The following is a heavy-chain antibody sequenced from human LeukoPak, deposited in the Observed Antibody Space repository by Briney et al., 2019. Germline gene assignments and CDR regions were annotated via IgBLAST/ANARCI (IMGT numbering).Heavy chain of an antibody. CDR1: GYTFTSYG. D-gene: IGHD3-10*01. Sequence: ASVTVSCKASGYTFTSYGISWVRQAPGQGLEWMGWISAYNGNTNYAQKLQGRVTMTTDTSTSTAYMELRSLRSDDTAVYYCARVVITMVRGTTGYYYGMDVWGQGTTVTVSS. CDR2: ISAYNGNT. CDR3: ARVVITMVRGTTGYYYGMDV. V-gene: IGHV1-18*01. J-gene: IGHJ6*02.